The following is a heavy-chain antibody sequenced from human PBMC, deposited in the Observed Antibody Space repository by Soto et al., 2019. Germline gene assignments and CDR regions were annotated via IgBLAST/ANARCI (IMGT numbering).Heavy chain of an antibody. D-gene: IGHD1-26*01. Sequence: ASVKVSCKASGYAFTSYYMHWVLQAPGQGLEWMGIINPSGGSTSYAQKFQGRVTMTRDTSTSTVYMELSSLRSEDTAVYYCARIVGATYGIDYWGQGTLVTVSS. J-gene: IGHJ4*02. V-gene: IGHV1-46*03. CDR2: INPSGGST. CDR1: GYAFTSYY. CDR3: ARIVGATYGIDY.